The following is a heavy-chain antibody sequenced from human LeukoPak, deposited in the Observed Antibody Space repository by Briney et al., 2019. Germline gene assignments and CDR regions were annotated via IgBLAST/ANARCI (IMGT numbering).Heavy chain of an antibody. CDR2: IYYSGST. CDR3: XXXGSSGRWFDY. Sequence: SETLSLTCTVSGGSISSGGYYWSWIRQHPGTGLEWIGYIYYSGSTYYNPSLKSRVTISVDTSKNQFSLKLSSVTAADTAVYYXXXXGSSGRWFDYWGQGTLVTVSS. CDR1: GGSISSGGYY. V-gene: IGHV4-31*03. D-gene: IGHD6-19*01. J-gene: IGHJ4*02.